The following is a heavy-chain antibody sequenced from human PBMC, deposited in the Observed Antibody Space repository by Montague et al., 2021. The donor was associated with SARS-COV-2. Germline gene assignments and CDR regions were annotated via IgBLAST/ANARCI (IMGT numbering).Heavy chain of an antibody. CDR3: ARDLWVWLSVEGSFDY. CDR2: IYYSGST. CDR1: GGSISSSSYY. J-gene: IGHJ4*02. V-gene: IGHV4-39*07. D-gene: IGHD5-12*01. Sequence: SESLSLTCTVSGGSISSSSYYWGWIRQPPGKGLEWIGSIYYSGSTYYNPSLKSRVTISVDTSKNQFSLKLSSVTAADTAVYYCARDLWVWLSVEGSFDYWGQGPLVTVSS.